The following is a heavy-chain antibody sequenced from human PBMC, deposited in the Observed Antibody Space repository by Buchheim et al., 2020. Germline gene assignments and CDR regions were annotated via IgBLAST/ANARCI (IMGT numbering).Heavy chain of an antibody. V-gene: IGHV3-21*01. Sequence: EVQLVESGGGLVKPGGSLRLSCAASGFTFSTFSMNWVRQAPGKGLEWVSSIISSSSSIYYADSVKGRLTIPRDTAKNSLYLQMNSLRAEDTAVYYCARRYYYDSSVHQPPDYWGQGTL. CDR1: GFTFSTFS. D-gene: IGHD3-22*01. CDR3: ARRYYYDSSVHQPPDY. CDR2: IISSSSSI. J-gene: IGHJ4*02.